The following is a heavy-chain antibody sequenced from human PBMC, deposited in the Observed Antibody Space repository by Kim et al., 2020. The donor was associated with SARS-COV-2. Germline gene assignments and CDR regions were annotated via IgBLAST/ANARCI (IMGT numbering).Heavy chain of an antibody. V-gene: IGHV3-21*01. CDR1: GFTFSTYS. D-gene: IGHD3-10*01. CDR3: ARVPAPHRFGFVDY. J-gene: IGHJ4*02. Sequence: GGSLRLSCAASGFTFSTYSMNWVRQAPGKGLEWVSAISSSSSYIYYADSVKGRFTISRDNAKNSLYLQMNSLRAEDTAVYYCARVPAPHRFGFVDYWGQGTLVTVSS. CDR2: ISSSSSYI.